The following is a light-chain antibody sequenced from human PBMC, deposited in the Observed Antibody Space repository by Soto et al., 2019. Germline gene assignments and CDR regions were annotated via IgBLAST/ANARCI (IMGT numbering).Light chain of an antibody. CDR1: SSDVGGYNF. J-gene: IGLJ2*01. CDR3: TSFTGSSTVV. Sequence: QSALTQPASVSGSPGQSITISCTGTSSDVGGYNFVSWYQQHPGKAPKVMIYDVNNRPSGVSNRFSGSKSGNTASLTISGLQAEDEADYYCTSFTGSSTVVFGGGTQLTVL. V-gene: IGLV2-14*03. CDR2: DVN.